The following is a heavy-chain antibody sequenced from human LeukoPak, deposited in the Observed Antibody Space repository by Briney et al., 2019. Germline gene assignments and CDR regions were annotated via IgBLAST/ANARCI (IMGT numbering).Heavy chain of an antibody. CDR2: INPNTGGT. V-gene: IGHV1-2*02. CDR3: ARVFCGGAKMCYKRFPDFGP. CDR1: GYTFNTFY. D-gene: IGHD2-21*01. J-gene: IGHJ5*01. Sequence: ASVKVSCKASGYTFNTFYMHWLRQVPGQGPECMGWINPNTGGTAYSQRFQGRITVFADTSTNTAYMELTGLTSDDTAVYYCARVFCGGAKMCYKRFPDFGPWGQGTLVTVSS.